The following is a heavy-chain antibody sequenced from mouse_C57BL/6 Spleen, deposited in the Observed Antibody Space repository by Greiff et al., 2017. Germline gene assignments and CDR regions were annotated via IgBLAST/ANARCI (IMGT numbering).Heavy chain of an antibody. CDR1: GFTFTDYY. Sequence: EVQLVESGGGLVQPGGSLSLSCAASGFTFTDYYMSWVRQPPGKALEWLGFIRNKANGYTTEYSASVKGRFTISRDNSQSILYLQMNALRAEDSATYYCARTEDYAMDYWGQGTSVTVSS. CDR2: IRNKANGYTT. CDR3: ARTEDYAMDY. J-gene: IGHJ4*01. V-gene: IGHV7-3*01.